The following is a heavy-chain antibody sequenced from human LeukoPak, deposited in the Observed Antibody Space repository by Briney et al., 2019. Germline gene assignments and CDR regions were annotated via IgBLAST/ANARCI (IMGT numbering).Heavy chain of an antibody. Sequence: SETLSLTCTVSGGSISGHYWTWVRQPPGKGLEWIGYIYDIGSTTYYPSLKSRVTISVDTSKNQFSLKLSSVTAADTAVYYCARDSTAMDYYYYMDVWGKGTTVTISS. CDR1: GGSISGHY. V-gene: IGHV4-59*11. D-gene: IGHD5-18*01. CDR2: IYDIGST. CDR3: ARDSTAMDYYYYMDV. J-gene: IGHJ6*03.